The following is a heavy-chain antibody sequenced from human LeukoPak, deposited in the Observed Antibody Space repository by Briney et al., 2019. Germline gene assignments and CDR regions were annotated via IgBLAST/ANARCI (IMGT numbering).Heavy chain of an antibody. CDR2: IYNSGNT. CDR1: GDSITRNY. D-gene: IGHD3-22*01. V-gene: IGHV4-4*07. Sequence: SETLSLTCTVSGDSITRNYWGWIRQPAGKGQEWIGRIYNSGNTNYSPSLGRRVTLSTEPSKNQFSLKLTSVPAADTPVYYCARGSFDSSGYYVFDYWGQGTLVTVSS. J-gene: IGHJ4*02. CDR3: ARGSFDSSGYYVFDY.